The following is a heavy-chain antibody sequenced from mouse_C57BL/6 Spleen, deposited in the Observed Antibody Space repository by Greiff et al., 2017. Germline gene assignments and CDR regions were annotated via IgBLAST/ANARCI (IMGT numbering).Heavy chain of an antibody. D-gene: IGHD1-1*01. CDR2: IDPNSGGT. CDR3: ASYGSRRYFGC. Sequence: QVQLQQPGAELVKPGASVKLSCKASGYTFTSYWMHWVKQRPGRGLEWIGRIDPNSGGTKYNEKFKSKATLTVDKPSSPAYMQLSSQTSEDSAVYYCASYGSRRYFGCWGQGTTLTVSS. V-gene: IGHV1-72*01. J-gene: IGHJ2*01. CDR1: GYTFTSYW.